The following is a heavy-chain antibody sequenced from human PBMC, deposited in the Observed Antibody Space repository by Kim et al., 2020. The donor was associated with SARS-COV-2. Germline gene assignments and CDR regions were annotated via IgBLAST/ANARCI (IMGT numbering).Heavy chain of an antibody. CDR1: GYTFTSYY. J-gene: IGHJ4*02. CDR2: INPSGGST. CDR3: ARDLPNYDYIWGSYRAFGGFDD. Sequence: ASVKVSCKASGYTFTSYYMHWVRQAPGQGLEWMGIINPSGGSTSYAQKFQGRVTMTRDTSTSTVYMELSSLRSEDTAVYYCARDLPNYDYIWGSYRAFGGFDDWGQGTLVTVSS. V-gene: IGHV1-46*01. D-gene: IGHD3-16*02.